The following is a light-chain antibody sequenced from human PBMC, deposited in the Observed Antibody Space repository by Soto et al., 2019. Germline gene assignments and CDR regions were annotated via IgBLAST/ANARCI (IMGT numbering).Light chain of an antibody. CDR2: EVS. V-gene: IGLV2-14*01. CDR3: SSYTSSSTLYV. Sequence: QSALTQRASVSGSPGQSITISCTGTSSDVGGYNYVSWYQQHPGKAPKLMIYEVSNRPSGVSNRFSGSKSGNTASLTISGLQADDEADYYCSSYTSSSTLYVFGTGTKLTVL. CDR1: SSDVGGYNY. J-gene: IGLJ1*01.